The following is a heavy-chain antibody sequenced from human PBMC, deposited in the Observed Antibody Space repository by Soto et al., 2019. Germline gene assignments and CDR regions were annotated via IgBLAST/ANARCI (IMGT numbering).Heavy chain of an antibody. V-gene: IGHV1-18*01. D-gene: IGHD6-25*01. CDR3: GRDWEAAAPFAY. J-gene: IGHJ4*02. CDR1: GYTFTSYG. CDR2: ISAYNGNT. Sequence: ASVKVSCKASGYTFTSYGISWVRQAPGQGLEWMGWISAYNGNTTYAQKLQGRVTMTTDTSTSTAYMELRSLRSDDTAVYYCGRDWEAAAPFAYGGQETRVPVSS.